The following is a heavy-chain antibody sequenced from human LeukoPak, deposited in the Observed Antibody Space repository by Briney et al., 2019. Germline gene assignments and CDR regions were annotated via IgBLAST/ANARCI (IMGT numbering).Heavy chain of an antibody. CDR3: ARDFYYGSGSYYNVLAFDI. Sequence: SETLSLTCTVSGGSISSSSYYWGWIRQPPGTGLEWIGSIYYSGSTYYNPSLKSRVTISVDTSKNQFSLKLSSVTAADTAVYYCARDFYYGSGSYYNVLAFDIWGQGTMVTVSS. CDR1: GGSISSSSYY. J-gene: IGHJ3*02. D-gene: IGHD3-10*01. CDR2: IYYSGST. V-gene: IGHV4-39*07.